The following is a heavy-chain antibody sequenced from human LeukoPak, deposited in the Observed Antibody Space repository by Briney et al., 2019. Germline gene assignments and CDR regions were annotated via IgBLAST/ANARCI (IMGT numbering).Heavy chain of an antibody. CDR3: ARKAAMVPSLDY. Sequence: GASVKVSCTASGYTFTSYYMHWVRQAPGQGLEWMGIINPSGGSTSYAQKFQGRVTMTRDTSTSTVYMELSSLRSEDTAVYYCARKAAMVPSLDYWGQGTLVTVSS. V-gene: IGHV1-46*01. CDR1: GYTFTSYY. D-gene: IGHD5-18*01. J-gene: IGHJ4*02. CDR2: INPSGGST.